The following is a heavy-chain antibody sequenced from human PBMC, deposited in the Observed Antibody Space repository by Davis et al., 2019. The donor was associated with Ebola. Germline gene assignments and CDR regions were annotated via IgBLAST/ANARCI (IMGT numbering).Heavy chain of an antibody. CDR1: GYTFTSYD. J-gene: IGHJ6*02. D-gene: IGHD2-2*01. V-gene: IGHV1-8*03. CDR2: MNPNSGNT. CDR3: ARGWIVVVPAATNYYYGMDV. Sequence: ASVKVSCKASGYTFTSYDINWVRQATGQGLEWMGWMNPNSGNTGYAQKFQGRVTITRNTSRSTAYMELSSLRSEDTAVYYCARGWIVVVPAATNYYYGMDVWGQGTTVTVSS.